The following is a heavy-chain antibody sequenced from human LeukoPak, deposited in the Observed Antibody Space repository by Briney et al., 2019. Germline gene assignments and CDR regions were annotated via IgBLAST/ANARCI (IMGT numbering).Heavy chain of an antibody. CDR2: IWYDGSKK. V-gene: IGHV3-30*02. Sequence: GGSLRLSCAASGFTFSIYSMHWVRQAPGKGLEWVAYIWYDGSKKEYVDSVKGRFTISRDNSKDTLYFQMNSLIYDDTAVYYCAKSSSGRNLDAFDIWGQGTMVTVSS. J-gene: IGHJ3*02. CDR3: AKSSSGRNLDAFDI. CDR1: GFTFSIYS. D-gene: IGHD6-19*01.